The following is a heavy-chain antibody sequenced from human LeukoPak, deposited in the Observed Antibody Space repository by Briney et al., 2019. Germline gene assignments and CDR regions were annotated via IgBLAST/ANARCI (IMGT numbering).Heavy chain of an antibody. CDR1: GFTFSSYS. J-gene: IGHJ4*02. Sequence: GGSLRLSCAASGFTFSSYSMNWVRQAPGKGLEYVSGINDNGGRTHYGDSVKGRFSISRDNSKDTLHLQMSTLRAEDTALYYCVKDVGGSYAFDYWGQGILVTVAS. CDR2: INDNGGRT. CDR3: VKDVGGSYAFDY. D-gene: IGHD1-26*01. V-gene: IGHV3-64D*09.